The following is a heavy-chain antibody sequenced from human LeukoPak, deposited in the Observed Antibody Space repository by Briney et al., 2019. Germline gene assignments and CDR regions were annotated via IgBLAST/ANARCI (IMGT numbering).Heavy chain of an antibody. Sequence: SVKVSCKASGGTFSSYAISWVRQAPGQGLEWMGRVIPIFGTANYAQKFQGRVTITTDESTSTAYMELSSLRSEDTAVYYCARDWLVAAAGLDYWGQGTLVTVSS. V-gene: IGHV1-69*05. J-gene: IGHJ4*02. D-gene: IGHD6-13*01. CDR3: ARDWLVAAAGLDY. CDR2: VIPIFGTA. CDR1: GGTFSSYA.